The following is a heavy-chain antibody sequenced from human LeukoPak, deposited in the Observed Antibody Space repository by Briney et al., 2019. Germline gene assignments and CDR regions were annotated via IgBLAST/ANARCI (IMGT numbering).Heavy chain of an antibody. V-gene: IGHV4-61*02. Sequence: SQTLSLTCTVSGGSISSGNYYWRWVRQPAGKGLEWIGRIYTSGSTNYNPSLKSRVTISVDKSKNQFSLKLSSVTAADTAVYYCARAKPLMAGTTVYFDYWGQGTLVTVSS. CDR1: GGSISSGNYY. CDR3: ARAKPLMAGTTVYFDY. CDR2: IYTSGST. J-gene: IGHJ4*02. D-gene: IGHD1-7*01.